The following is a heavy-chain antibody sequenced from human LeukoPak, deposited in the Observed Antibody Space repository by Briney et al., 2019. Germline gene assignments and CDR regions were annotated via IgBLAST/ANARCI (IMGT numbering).Heavy chain of an antibody. CDR1: AFTFSNYW. V-gene: IGHV3-7*01. D-gene: IGHD1-1*01. CDR2: INGDGGEK. Sequence: GGSLRLSCAASAFTFSNYWMNWVRQAPVKGLEWVANINGDGGEKHYVVSVRGRFTISRDNAKNSLYLQMNSLRAEDTAVYYCARGKSEPGLDYWGQGSLVTVSS. J-gene: IGHJ4*02. CDR3: ARGKSEPGLDY.